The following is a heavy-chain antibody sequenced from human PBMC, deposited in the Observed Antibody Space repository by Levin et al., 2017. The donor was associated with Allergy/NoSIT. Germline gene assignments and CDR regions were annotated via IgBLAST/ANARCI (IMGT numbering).Heavy chain of an antibody. J-gene: IGHJ4*02. CDR3: ARERLWVAAATGYYFDY. D-gene: IGHD2-15*01. CDR1: GFTFSSYW. Sequence: GGSLRLSCAASGFTFSSYWMSWVRQAPGKGLEWVANIKQDGSEKYYVDSVKGRFTISRDNAKNSVALQMNTLRAEDTAVYYCARERLWVAAATGYYFDYWAQGTLVTVSS. V-gene: IGHV3-7*01. CDR2: IKQDGSEK.